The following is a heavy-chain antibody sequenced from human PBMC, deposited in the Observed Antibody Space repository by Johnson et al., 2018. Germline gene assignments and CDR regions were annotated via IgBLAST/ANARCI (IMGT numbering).Heavy chain of an antibody. D-gene: IGHD1-26*01. CDR2: SSGSGGST. V-gene: IGHV3-23*04. Sequence: VQLVESGGGLVQXGGSLRLXCAGSGLTFSSYGMNWVRPAPGKGLEWVSASSGSGGSTFDADSVEGRFTTSRDASKNTLYLQMNSLRAEDTAVYYCAKGSGRYSFSYQYYYMDVWGKGTTVTVSS. J-gene: IGHJ6*03. CDR3: AKGSGRYSFSYQYYYMDV. CDR1: GLTFSSYG.